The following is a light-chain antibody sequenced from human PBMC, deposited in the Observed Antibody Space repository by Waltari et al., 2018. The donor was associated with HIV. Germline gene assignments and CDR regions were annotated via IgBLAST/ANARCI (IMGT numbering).Light chain of an antibody. J-gene: IGLJ3*02. Sequence: QSALTQPASVSGSPGQSITISCAGASNDVGYYNLVSWYQQHPGKAPKLMIYEVTKRPSGHSHRLSGAKSGNMASLTISGLQGEDEADYYWCSYAGSGTWVFGGGTKVTVL. CDR3: CSYAGSGTWV. CDR1: SNDVGYYNL. CDR2: EVT. V-gene: IGLV2-23*02.